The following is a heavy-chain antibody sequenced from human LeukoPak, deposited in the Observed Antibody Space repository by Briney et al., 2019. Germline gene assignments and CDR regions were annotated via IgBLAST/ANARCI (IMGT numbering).Heavy chain of an antibody. CDR2: INVYNSNT. CDR3: ARGGPYCSGGSCSAIDF. J-gene: IGHJ4*02. D-gene: IGHD2-15*01. CDR1: SYTFTTSG. Sequence: ASVKVSCKASSYTFTTSGISWVRQAPGQGLEWMGWINVYNSNTNYARKFQGRVTMTTDTSTSTVYMDLRSLRSDDTAVYYCARGGPYCSGGSCSAIDFWGQGTLVTVSS. V-gene: IGHV1-18*01.